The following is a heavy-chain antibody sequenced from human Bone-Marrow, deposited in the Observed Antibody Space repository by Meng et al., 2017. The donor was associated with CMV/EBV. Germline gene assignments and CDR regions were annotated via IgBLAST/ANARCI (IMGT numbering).Heavy chain of an antibody. CDR1: GFTFSNYA. V-gene: IGHV3-23*03. D-gene: IGHD1-26*01. CDR3: AKGGSSNWEIHY. CDR2: IYSGAGST. J-gene: IGHJ4*02. Sequence: GGSLRLSCAASGFTFSNYAMSWVRQAPGKGLEWVSLIYSGAGSTLYADSVKGRFTISRDNSKNPLYLQMNSLRAEDTAVYYCAKGGSSNWEIHYWGQGTLVTVSS.